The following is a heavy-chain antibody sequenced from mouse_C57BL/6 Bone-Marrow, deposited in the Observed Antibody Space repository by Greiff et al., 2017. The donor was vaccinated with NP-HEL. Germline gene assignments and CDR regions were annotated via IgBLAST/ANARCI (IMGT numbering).Heavy chain of an antibody. J-gene: IGHJ2*01. CDR3: AIYGSLFDY. CDR2: IYPRSGNT. CDR1: GYTFTSYG. Sequence: QVQLKESGAEMARPGASVKLSCKASGYTFTSYGISWVKQRTGQGLEWIGEIYPRSGNTYYNEKFKGKATLTADKSSSTAYMELRSLTSEDSAVYFCAIYGSLFDYWGQGTTLTVSS. D-gene: IGHD1-1*01. V-gene: IGHV1-81*01.